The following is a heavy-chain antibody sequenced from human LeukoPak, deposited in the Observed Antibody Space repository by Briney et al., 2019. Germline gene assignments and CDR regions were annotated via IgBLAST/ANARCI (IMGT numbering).Heavy chain of an antibody. Sequence: KPSETLSLTCTVSGGSISSSAYYWGWIRQPAGKGLEWIGRIYTSGSTNYNPSLKSRVTMSVDTSKNQFSLKLSSVTAADTAVYYCARDTALRTFWSGYHIGGDAFDIWGQGTMVTVSS. V-gene: IGHV4-61*02. CDR3: ARDTALRTFWSGYHIGGDAFDI. D-gene: IGHD3-3*01. J-gene: IGHJ3*02. CDR1: GGSISSSAYY. CDR2: IYTSGST.